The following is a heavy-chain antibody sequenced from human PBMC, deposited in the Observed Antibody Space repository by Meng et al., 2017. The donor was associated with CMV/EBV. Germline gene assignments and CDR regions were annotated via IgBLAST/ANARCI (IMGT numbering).Heavy chain of an antibody. CDR2: IIPIFGTA. CDR3: ARDLQVATIAHYYGMDV. D-gene: IGHD5-12*01. V-gene: IGHV1-69*05. CDR1: GGTFSSYA. J-gene: IGHJ6*02. Sequence: SVKVSCKASGGTFSSYAISWVRQAPGQGLEWMGGIIPIFGTANYAQKFQGRVTITTDESTSTAYMELSSLRSEDTAVYYCARDLQVATIAHYYGMDVWGQGTTVTVSS.